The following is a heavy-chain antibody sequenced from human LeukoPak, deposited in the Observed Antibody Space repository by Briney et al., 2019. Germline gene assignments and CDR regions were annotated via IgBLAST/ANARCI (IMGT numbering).Heavy chain of an antibody. CDR1: TFTFSNYW. D-gene: IGHD6-6*01. J-gene: IGHJ4*02. CDR2: IKQDGSEK. CDR3: ARGSAIHPTFDY. V-gene: IGHV3-7*01. Sequence: GGSLRLSCAASTFTFSNYWMSWVRQAPGKGLEWVANIKQDGSEKYYVDSVKGRFTISRDNAKNSLYLQMNSLRAEDTAVYYCARGSAIHPTFDYWGQGTLVTVSS.